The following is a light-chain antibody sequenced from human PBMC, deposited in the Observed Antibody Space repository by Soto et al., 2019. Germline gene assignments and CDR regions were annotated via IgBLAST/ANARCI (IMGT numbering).Light chain of an antibody. CDR2: GAS. CDR1: QGIRND. Sequence: AIQMTQIPSSLSASVGDRVTITCRASQGIRNDLGWYQQKSGRAPKLLIFGASTLQSGVPSRFSGSGSGTVFTLTISSLQPEDFATYYCLHDYSFPYTFGQGTKVEIK. CDR3: LHDYSFPYT. J-gene: IGKJ2*01. V-gene: IGKV1-6*01.